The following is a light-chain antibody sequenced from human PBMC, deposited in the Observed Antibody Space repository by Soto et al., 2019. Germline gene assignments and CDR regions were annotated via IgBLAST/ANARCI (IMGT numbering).Light chain of an antibody. Sequence: EIVLTQSPGTLSLSPGERATLSCRASQSVSSSYLAWYQQKPGQAPRLLIYGASSRATGIPDRFSGSGPGTDFTLTISRLEPEDFAVYYCQQYVRSPWTFGQGTKVDIK. J-gene: IGKJ1*01. CDR1: QSVSSSY. V-gene: IGKV3-20*01. CDR3: QQYVRSPWT. CDR2: GAS.